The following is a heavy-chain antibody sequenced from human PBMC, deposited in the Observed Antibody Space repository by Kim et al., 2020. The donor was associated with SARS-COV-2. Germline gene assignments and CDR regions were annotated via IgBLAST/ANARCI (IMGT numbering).Heavy chain of an antibody. J-gene: IGHJ4*02. CDR3: ARGYSPADYFDY. D-gene: IGHD6-13*01. Sequence: GGSLRLSCAASGFTFSSYAMHWVRQAPGKGLEWVAVISYDGSNKYYADSVKGRFTISRDNSKNTLYLQMNSLRAEDTAVYYCARGYSPADYFDYWGQGTLVTVSS. CDR1: GFTFSSYA. V-gene: IGHV3-30*04. CDR2: ISYDGSNK.